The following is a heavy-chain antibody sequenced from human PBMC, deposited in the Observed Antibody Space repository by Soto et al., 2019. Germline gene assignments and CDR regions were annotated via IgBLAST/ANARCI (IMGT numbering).Heavy chain of an antibody. Sequence: PSETLSLTCTVSGGSISSSIYYWGWIRQPPGRGLEWIGIIDYSGTTYYNPSLKSRLTMSVDTSKNHFSLNLSSVTAADTAVYYRARRTGSSTYYFDYWGQGALVTVSS. V-gene: IGHV4-39*02. D-gene: IGHD6-6*01. CDR3: ARRTGSSTYYFDY. CDR1: GGSISSSIYY. J-gene: IGHJ4*02. CDR2: IDYSGTT.